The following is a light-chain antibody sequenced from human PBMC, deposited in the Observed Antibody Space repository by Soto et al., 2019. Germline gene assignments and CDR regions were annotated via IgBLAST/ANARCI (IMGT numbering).Light chain of an antibody. CDR1: QGISSW. Sequence: DIQMPQSPSSVSASVGDRVTITCRASQGISSWLAWYQQKPGKAPKLLIYAASSLETGVPSRFSGSGSGTDFTFTISSLQPEDIATYYCQQYHNLPTFGQGTRREIK. J-gene: IGKJ5*01. CDR3: QQYHNLPT. V-gene: IGKV1-12*01. CDR2: AAS.